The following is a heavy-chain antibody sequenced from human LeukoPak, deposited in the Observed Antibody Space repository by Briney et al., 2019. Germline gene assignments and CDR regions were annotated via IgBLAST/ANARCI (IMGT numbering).Heavy chain of an antibody. CDR3: ASGGAARPLYFDY. Sequence: SETLSLTCTVSGGSIGSYYWSWIRQPPGKGLEWIGYIYYSGSTNYNPSLKSRVTISVDTSKNQFSLKLSSVTAADTAVYYCASGGAARPLYFDYWGQGTLVTVSS. CDR2: IYYSGST. J-gene: IGHJ4*02. V-gene: IGHV4-59*01. CDR1: GGSIGSYY. D-gene: IGHD6-6*01.